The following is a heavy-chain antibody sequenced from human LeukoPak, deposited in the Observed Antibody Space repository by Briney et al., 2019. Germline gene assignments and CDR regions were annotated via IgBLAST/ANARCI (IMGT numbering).Heavy chain of an antibody. V-gene: IGHV1-2*02. J-gene: IGHJ4*02. CDR2: INPNSGGT. CDR1: GYTFTGYY. D-gene: IGHD3-10*01. CDR3: ASHLWFGELLFNY. Sequence: ASVKVSCKACGYTFTGYYMHWVRQAPGQGLEWMGWINPNSGGTNYAQKFQGRVTMTRDTSISTAYMELSRLRSDDTAVYYCASHLWFGELLFNYWGQGTLVTVSS.